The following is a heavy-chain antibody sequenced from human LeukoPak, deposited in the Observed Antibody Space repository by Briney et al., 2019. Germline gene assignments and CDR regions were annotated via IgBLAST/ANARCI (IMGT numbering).Heavy chain of an antibody. CDR2: IYYSGTT. CDR1: GGSMSNYY. J-gene: IGHJ4*02. Sequence: SSETLSLTCTVSGGSMSNYYWSWFRQPPGKGLEWIGYIYYSGTTNYNPSLKSRVIISLDTSKSQFSLKLRSVTAADTAVYYCARGEKDDTGSYPADYWGQGTLVTVSS. V-gene: IGHV4-59*01. D-gene: IGHD3-10*01. CDR3: ARGEKDDTGSYPADY.